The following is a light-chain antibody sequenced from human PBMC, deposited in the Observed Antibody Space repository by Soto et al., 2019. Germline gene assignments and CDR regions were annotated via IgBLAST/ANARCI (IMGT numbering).Light chain of an antibody. V-gene: IGKV1-13*02. Sequence: AIQLTQSPSSLSASVGDRVTITCRASQGISSALAWYQHKPGKAPNLLIYDASSLESGVPSRFSGSGSGTDFTLTISSLQPEDFATYYCQQFNSYPYTFGQGTKLEIK. CDR2: DAS. CDR3: QQFNSYPYT. CDR1: QGISSA. J-gene: IGKJ2*01.